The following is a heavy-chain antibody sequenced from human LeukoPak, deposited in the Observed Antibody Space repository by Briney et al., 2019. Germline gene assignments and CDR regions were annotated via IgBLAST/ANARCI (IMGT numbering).Heavy chain of an antibody. CDR1: AFIFTDYW. CDR3: ARSKGDF. CDR2: VKGDGSTT. Sequence: GGSLRLSCAGSAFIFTDYWMNWVGQAPGRGLVWLASVKGDGSTTSYVDSVKGRFTIARDNGKNSLYLQMNSLIADDTALYYCARSKGDFWGQGNLVTVTS. J-gene: IGHJ4*02. V-gene: IGHV3-7*01.